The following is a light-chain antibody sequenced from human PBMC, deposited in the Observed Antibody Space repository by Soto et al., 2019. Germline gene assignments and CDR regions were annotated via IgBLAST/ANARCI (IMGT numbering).Light chain of an antibody. V-gene: IGLV2-14*02. Sequence: QSALTQPASVSGSPGQSITISCTGTSSDVGSYKVISCYQHHPGKAPKLMIYEGSKRPSGVSNRCSGSKSGNTASLTISGLQAEDEADYSCCSYTRDTALVFGTGTKLTVL. CDR1: SSDVGSYKV. J-gene: IGLJ1*01. CDR2: EGS. CDR3: CSYTRDTALV.